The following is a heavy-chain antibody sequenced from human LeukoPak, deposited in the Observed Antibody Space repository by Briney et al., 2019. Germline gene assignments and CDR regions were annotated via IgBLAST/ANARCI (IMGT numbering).Heavy chain of an antibody. Sequence: VASVKVSCTASVGTFSSYAISWVRQAPGQGLEWMGRSIPIFGTANYAQKFQGRVTITTVESTSTAYMEMSSLRAEDPAVYYCARDRDVVVPAAIGYYYYYYMDVWGKGTTVTVSS. CDR2: SIPIFGTA. CDR1: VGTFSSYA. V-gene: IGHV1-69*05. D-gene: IGHD2-2*01. CDR3: ARDRDVVVPAAIGYYYYYYMDV. J-gene: IGHJ6*03.